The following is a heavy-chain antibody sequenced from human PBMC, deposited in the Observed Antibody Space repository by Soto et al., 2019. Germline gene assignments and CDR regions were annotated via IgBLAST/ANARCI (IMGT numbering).Heavy chain of an antibody. D-gene: IGHD2-15*01. CDR1: GYTFTSYD. J-gene: IGHJ6*03. CDR2: MNPNSGNT. Sequence: ASVKVSCKASGYTFTSYDINWVRQATGQGLEWMGWMNPNSGNTGYAQKFQGRVTMTRNTSISTAYMELSSLRSEDTAVYYCARGGEVYCSGGSCLNMDVWGKGTTVTVSS. CDR3: ARGGEVYCSGGSCLNMDV. V-gene: IGHV1-8*01.